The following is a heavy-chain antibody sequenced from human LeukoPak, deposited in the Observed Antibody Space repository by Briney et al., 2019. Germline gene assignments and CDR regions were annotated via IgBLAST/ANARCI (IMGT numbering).Heavy chain of an antibody. CDR1: GGSISSYY. J-gene: IGHJ4*02. D-gene: IGHD5-12*01. Sequence: SETLSLTCTVSGGSISSYYWSWIRQPPGKGLEWIGYIYYSGNTYYNPSLKSRVTISVDTSKNQFSLKLSSVTAADTAVYYCARQDGYSGYDGGFDSWGQGTLVTVSS. V-gene: IGHV4-59*08. CDR2: IYYSGNT. CDR3: ARQDGYSGYDGGFDS.